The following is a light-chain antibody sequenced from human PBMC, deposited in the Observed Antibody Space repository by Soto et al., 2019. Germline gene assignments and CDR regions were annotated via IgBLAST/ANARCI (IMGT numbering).Light chain of an antibody. CDR1: NSDVGGYNY. J-gene: IGLJ1*01. CDR3: CSYAGSYTYV. CDR2: DVS. V-gene: IGLV2-11*01. Sequence: SVLTQARSVSGAPRQSVPISCTGNNSDVGGYNYVSWYQQHPGKAPKLMIYDVSKRPSGVPDRLSGSKSGNTASLTISGLQAEDEADYYCCSYAGSYTYVFGTGT.